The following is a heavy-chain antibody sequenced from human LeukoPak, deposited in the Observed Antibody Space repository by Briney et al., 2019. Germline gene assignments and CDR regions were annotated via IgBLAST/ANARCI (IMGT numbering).Heavy chain of an antibody. CDR1: GFTFSSYG. V-gene: IGHV3-23*01. CDR3: ATPLDYYDRSDSHQGGD. J-gene: IGHJ4*02. D-gene: IGHD3-22*01. CDR2: ISGSGGAT. Sequence: GGSLRLSCAASGFTFSSYGMHWVRRAPGKGLEWISAISGSGGATHYADSVKGRFTISRDNSNNALYLQLNSLGVEDTAVYYCATPLDYYDRSDSHQGGDWGQGTLVTVSS.